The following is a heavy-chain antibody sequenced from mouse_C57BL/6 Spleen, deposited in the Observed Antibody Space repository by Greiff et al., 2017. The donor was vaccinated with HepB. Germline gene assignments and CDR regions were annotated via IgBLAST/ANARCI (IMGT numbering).Heavy chain of an antibody. CDR3: ARGITTVVADDY. CDR1: GYTFTSYG. Sequence: VMLVESGAELARPGASVKLSCKASGYTFTSYGISWVKQRTGQGLEWIGGIYPRSGNTYYNEKFKGKATLTADKSSSTAYMELRSLTSEDSAVYFCARGITTVVADDYWGQGTTLTVSS. J-gene: IGHJ2*01. D-gene: IGHD1-1*01. V-gene: IGHV1-81*01. CDR2: IYPRSGNT.